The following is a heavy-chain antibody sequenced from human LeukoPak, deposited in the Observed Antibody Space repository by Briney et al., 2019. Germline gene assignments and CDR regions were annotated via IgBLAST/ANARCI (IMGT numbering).Heavy chain of an antibody. CDR3: AKDRRFLEWEFDY. Sequence: GGSLRLSCAVSGFPFTNYWMSWVRQAPGKGLEWVANIKEDGSVMYYVDSLKGRFTISRDSAQNSLYLQMNSLRAEDTAVYYCAKDRRFLEWEFDYWGQGTLVTVSS. CDR1: GFPFTNYW. CDR2: IKEDGSVM. J-gene: IGHJ4*02. D-gene: IGHD3-3*01. V-gene: IGHV3-7*01.